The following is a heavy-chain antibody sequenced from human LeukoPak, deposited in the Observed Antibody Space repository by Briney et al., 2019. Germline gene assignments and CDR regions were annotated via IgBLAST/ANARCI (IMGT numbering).Heavy chain of an antibody. CDR3: AKGMYNWNDFFFDY. J-gene: IGHJ4*02. CDR1: GFTFSTLD. D-gene: IGHD1-1*01. Sequence: GGSLRLSCAASGFTFSTLDMSWVRQAPGKGLEWVSSISASGSRTYYADSVKGRFTISRDNSKNTLYLQMNSLKAEDTAVYYCAKGMYNWNDFFFDYWGQGTLVTVSS. CDR2: ISASGSRT. V-gene: IGHV3-23*01.